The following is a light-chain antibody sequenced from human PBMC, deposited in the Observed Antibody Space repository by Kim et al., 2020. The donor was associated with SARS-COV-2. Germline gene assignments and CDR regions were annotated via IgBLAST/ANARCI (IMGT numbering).Light chain of an antibody. Sequence: TISCTRIGGHIAVNYVHWYQQRPGSSPITVIYDNNQRPSRVPDRFSGSIDSSSNSASLTISGLNTEDEADYYCQSYDGSRGVFGGGTQRTVL. V-gene: IGLV6-57*01. CDR1: GGHIAVNY. CDR3: QSYDGSRGV. CDR2: DNN. J-gene: IGLJ3*02.